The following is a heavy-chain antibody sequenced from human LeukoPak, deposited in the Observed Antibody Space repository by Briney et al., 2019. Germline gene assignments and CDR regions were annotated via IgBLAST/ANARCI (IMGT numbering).Heavy chain of an antibody. J-gene: IGHJ4*02. V-gene: IGHV3-21*01. D-gene: IGHD4-17*01. CDR1: GFTFSSYS. CDR2: ISSSSTYI. CDR3: ARGAYGDPYCFDY. Sequence: KAGGSLRLSCAASGFTFSSYSMNWVREAPGKGLEWVSSISSSSTYIFYADSVKGRFTISRDNSKNSVYLQMNSLRADDTAVYYCARGAYGDPYCFDYWGRGTLVTVSS.